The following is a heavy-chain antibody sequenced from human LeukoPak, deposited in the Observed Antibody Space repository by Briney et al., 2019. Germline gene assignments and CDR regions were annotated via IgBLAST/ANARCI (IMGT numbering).Heavy chain of an antibody. J-gene: IGHJ4*02. Sequence: PGRSLRLSCAASGFTFDDYAMHWVRQAPGKGLEWVSGISWNSGSIGYADSVKGRFTISRDNAKNSLYLQMNSLRAEDTALYYCAKDYYDSSGYYYDYWGQETLVTVSS. CDR3: AKDYYDSSGYYYDY. D-gene: IGHD3-22*01. V-gene: IGHV3-9*01. CDR2: ISWNSGSI. CDR1: GFTFDDYA.